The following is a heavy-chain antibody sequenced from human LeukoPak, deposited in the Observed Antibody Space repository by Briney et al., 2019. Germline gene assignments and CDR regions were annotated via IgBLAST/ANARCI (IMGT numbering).Heavy chain of an antibody. CDR1: GGTFSSYA. V-gene: IGHV1-69*05. Sequence: SVKVSCKASGGTFSSYAISWVRQAPGQGLEWMGGIIPIFGTANYAQKSQGRVTITTDESTSTAYMELSSLRSEDTAVYYCAREVATIERGPSNWFDPWGQGTLVTVSS. D-gene: IGHD5-12*01. CDR3: AREVATIERGPSNWFDP. J-gene: IGHJ5*02. CDR2: IIPIFGTA.